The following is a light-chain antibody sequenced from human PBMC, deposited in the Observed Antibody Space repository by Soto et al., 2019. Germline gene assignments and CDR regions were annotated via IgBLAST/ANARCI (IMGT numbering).Light chain of an antibody. J-gene: IGLJ1*01. Sequence: QSVLTQPASVSGSPGQSITISCTGTSSDVGGFNYVSWYQQHPCKAPKLMIYDVTNRPSGVSYRFSGSKSGNTASLTISGLQAEDEADYYCNSYTSSSTYVFGTGTKVTVL. CDR1: SSDVGGFNY. CDR2: DVT. V-gene: IGLV2-14*03. CDR3: NSYTSSSTYV.